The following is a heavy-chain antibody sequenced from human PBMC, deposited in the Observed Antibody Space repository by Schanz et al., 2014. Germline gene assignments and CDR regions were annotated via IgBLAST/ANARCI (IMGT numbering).Heavy chain of an antibody. D-gene: IGHD2-15*01. J-gene: IGHJ5*02. CDR3: ARGGVVVVTAALNWFDP. CDR2: INTNNGDP. CDR1: GYTFTSFA. Sequence: QVQLVQSGSELKKPGASVKVSCKASGYTFTSFAMNWVRQAPGQGLEWMGWINTNNGDPTYAQGFTGRFVFSLDTSVSXAYLQISSLKAEDTAVYXCARGGVVVVTAALNWFDPWGQGTLVTVSS. V-gene: IGHV7-4-1*02.